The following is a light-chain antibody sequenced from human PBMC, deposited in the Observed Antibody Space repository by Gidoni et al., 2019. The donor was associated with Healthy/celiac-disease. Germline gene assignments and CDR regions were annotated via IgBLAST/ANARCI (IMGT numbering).Light chain of an antibody. J-gene: IGKJ2*01. V-gene: IGKV1-33*01. CDR1: QDISNY. CDR2: DAS. Sequence: DIQMTQSPSSLSASVGDRVTITCRASQDISNYLNWYQQKPGKAPKLLIYDASNLETGVPSRFSGSGFGTDFTFTISSLQPEDIATYYRQQYESLYTFGQGTKLEIK. CDR3: QQYESLYT.